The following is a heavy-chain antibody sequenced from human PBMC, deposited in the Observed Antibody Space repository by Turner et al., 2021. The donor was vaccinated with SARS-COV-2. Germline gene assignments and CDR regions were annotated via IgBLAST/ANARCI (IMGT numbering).Heavy chain of an antibody. J-gene: IGHJ4*02. V-gene: IGHV3-30*18. CDR3: AKGMGSYCSGGSCYPSTFDY. Sequence: VQLVESGGGLVKPGGSLRLSCAASGFTFSSYGMHWVRQAPGKGLEWVAVISYDGSNKYYADSVKGRFTISRDNSKNTLYLQMNSLRAEDTAVYYCAKGMGSYCSGGSCYPSTFDYWGQGTLVTVSS. CDR1: GFTFSSYG. D-gene: IGHD2-15*01. CDR2: ISYDGSNK.